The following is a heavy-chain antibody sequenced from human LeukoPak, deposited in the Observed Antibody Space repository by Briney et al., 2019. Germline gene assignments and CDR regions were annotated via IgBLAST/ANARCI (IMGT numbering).Heavy chain of an antibody. CDR1: GFTFSSYH. Sequence: GGSLRLSCAASGFTFSSYHINWVRQAPGKGLEWVSSISSNSDYIYYADSVKGRFTISRDNAKNSLYLQMNSLRAEDTAVYYCASGYSSGPVYWGQGNLVTVSS. D-gene: IGHD6-19*01. J-gene: IGHJ4*02. CDR3: ASGYSSGPVY. V-gene: IGHV3-21*01. CDR2: ISSNSDYI.